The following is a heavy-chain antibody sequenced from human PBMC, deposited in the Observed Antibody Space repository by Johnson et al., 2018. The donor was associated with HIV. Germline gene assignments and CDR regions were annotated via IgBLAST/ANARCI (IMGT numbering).Heavy chain of an antibody. CDR3: ARQHNYDSSGQGGGLDI. V-gene: IGHV3-20*04. CDR1: RFTFSSYG. D-gene: IGHD3-22*01. J-gene: IGHJ3*02. Sequence: EKLVESGGGVVRPGRSLRLSCAASRFTFSSYGMSWVRQAPGKGLEWVSGIDWNGGRQGYVDSVKGRFTISRDNAKNSLYMEMNSLRAEDTALYYCARQHNYDSSGQGGGLDIWGQGTMVTVSS. CDR2: IDWNGGRQ.